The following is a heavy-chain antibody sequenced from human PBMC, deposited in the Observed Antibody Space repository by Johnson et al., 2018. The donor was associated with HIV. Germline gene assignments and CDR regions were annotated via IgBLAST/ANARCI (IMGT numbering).Heavy chain of an antibody. J-gene: IGHJ3*02. V-gene: IGHV3-74*02. CDR2: INSDGSST. Sequence: MLLVESGGGVVQPGRSLRLSCAASGFTFSSYWMHWVRQAPGKGLVWVSRINSDGSSTSYADSVKGRFTISRDNAKNTLYLQMNSLRAEDTAVYYCASDWGSRHAFDIWGQGTMVTVSS. CDR1: GFTFSSYW. CDR3: ASDWGSRHAFDI. D-gene: IGHD7-27*01.